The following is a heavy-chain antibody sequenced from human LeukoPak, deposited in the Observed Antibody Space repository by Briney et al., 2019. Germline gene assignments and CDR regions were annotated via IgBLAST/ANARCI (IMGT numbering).Heavy chain of an antibody. D-gene: IGHD2-2*01. Sequence: GGSLRLSCAASGFTFSSYWMSWVRQAPGKGLEWVGRIKSKTDGGTTDYAAPVKGRFTISRDDSKNTLYLQMNSLKTEDTAVYYCTTLYCSSTSCSPWGQGTLVTVSS. CDR3: TTLYCSSTSCSP. J-gene: IGHJ5*02. CDR1: GFTFSSYW. CDR2: IKSKTDGGTT. V-gene: IGHV3-15*01.